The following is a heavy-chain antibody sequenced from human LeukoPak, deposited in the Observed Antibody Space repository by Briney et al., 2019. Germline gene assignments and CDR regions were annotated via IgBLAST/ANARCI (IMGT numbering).Heavy chain of an antibody. Sequence: ASVKVSCKASGYTFTGYYMHWVRQAPGQGLEWMGIINPSGGSTSYAQKFQGRVTMTRDTSTSTVYVELSSLRSEDTAVYYCARDPAVAGPQYYFDYWGQGTLVTVSS. D-gene: IGHD6-19*01. CDR2: INPSGGST. J-gene: IGHJ4*02. CDR1: GYTFTGYY. V-gene: IGHV1-46*01. CDR3: ARDPAVAGPQYYFDY.